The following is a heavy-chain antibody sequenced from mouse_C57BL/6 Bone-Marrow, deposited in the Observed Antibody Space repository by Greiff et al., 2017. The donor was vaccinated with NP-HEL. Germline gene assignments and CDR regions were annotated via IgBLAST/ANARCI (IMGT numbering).Heavy chain of an antibody. V-gene: IGHV1-64*01. Sequence: QVQLQQPGAELVKPGASVKLSCKASGYTFTSYWMHWVKQRPGQGLEWIGMIHPNSGSTNYNEKFKSKATLTVDKSSSTAYMQLSSLTSEDSAVYYCARVKSDWYYFDYWGQGTTLTVSS. CDR1: GYTFTSYW. CDR3: ARVKSDWYYFDY. CDR2: IHPNSGST. J-gene: IGHJ2*01. D-gene: IGHD2-13*01.